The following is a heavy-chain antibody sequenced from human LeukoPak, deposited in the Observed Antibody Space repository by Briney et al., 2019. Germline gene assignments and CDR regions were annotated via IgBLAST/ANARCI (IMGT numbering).Heavy chain of an antibody. V-gene: IGHV5-51*01. CDR3: ARLVGATTRFYFDY. Sequence: GESLKISCQVSGYSFTNYWIGWVRQMPGKGLEWMGIIYPGDSDTRYSPSFQGQVTISADKSISTAYLQWSSLKASDTAMYYCARLVGATTRFYFDYWGQGTLVTVSS. CDR2: IYPGDSDT. CDR1: GYSFTNYW. J-gene: IGHJ4*02. D-gene: IGHD1-26*01.